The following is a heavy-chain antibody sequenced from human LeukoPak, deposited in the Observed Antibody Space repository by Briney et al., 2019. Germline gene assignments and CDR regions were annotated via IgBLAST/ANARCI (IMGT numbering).Heavy chain of an antibody. D-gene: IGHD2-2*01. CDR3: ARDWWPAAMGGDFYHYMDV. Sequence: PSETLSLTCTVSGESMHSYYWSWIRQPAGKGLEWIGRTYSSGSTNYNPSLKSRVTISVDKSKNQFSLKLTSVTAADTAVYYCARDWWPAAMGGDFYHYMDVWGKGTTVTVSS. V-gene: IGHV4-4*07. CDR2: TYSSGST. CDR1: GESMHSYY. J-gene: IGHJ6*03.